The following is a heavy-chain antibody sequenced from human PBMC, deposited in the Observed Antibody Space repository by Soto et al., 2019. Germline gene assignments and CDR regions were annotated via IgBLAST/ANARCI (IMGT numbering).Heavy chain of an antibody. Sequence: QVQLQESGPGLVKPSQTLSLTCTVSGGSISSGGYYWIWIRQHPGKGLEWIGYIYYSGSTYYNPSLKSRVTISVDTSKNQFSLKLSSVTAADTAVYYCATSGEGSSWYEHYFDYWGQGTLVTVSS. D-gene: IGHD6-13*01. V-gene: IGHV4-31*03. CDR3: ATSGEGSSWYEHYFDY. J-gene: IGHJ4*02. CDR1: GGSISSGGYY. CDR2: IYYSGST.